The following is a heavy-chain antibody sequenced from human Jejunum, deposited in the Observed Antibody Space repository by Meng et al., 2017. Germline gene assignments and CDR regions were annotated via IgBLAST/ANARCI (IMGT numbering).Heavy chain of an antibody. CDR1: GASIGGYF. CDR3: ARPLGYNGVNLGFFQH. J-gene: IGHJ1*01. D-gene: IGHD5-12*01. Sequence: QVQLQQWGAGQLKPSETLSLTCAVYGASIGGYFWSWIRQIPGKEPEWIGEVNRKGATNYNPSLEGRVSISVDTSKNQFSLTLNSVTAADTAVYYCARPLGYNGVNLGFFQHWGQGTLVTVSS. V-gene: IGHV4-34*01. CDR2: VNRKGAT.